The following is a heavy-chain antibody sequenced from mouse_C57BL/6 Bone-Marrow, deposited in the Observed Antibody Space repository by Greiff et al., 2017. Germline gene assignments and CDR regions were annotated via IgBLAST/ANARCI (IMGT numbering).Heavy chain of an antibody. J-gene: IGHJ4*01. Sequence: EVQLQQSGPELVKPGASVKISCKASGYSFTGYYMNWVKQSPEKSLEWIGEINPSTGGTTSNQKFKAKATLTVDKSSSTAYMQLKSLTSEYSAVYYCASITTVVEYYAMDYWGQGTSVTVSS. CDR2: INPSTGGT. CDR1: GYSFTGYY. V-gene: IGHV1-42*01. CDR3: ASITTVVEYYAMDY. D-gene: IGHD1-1*01.